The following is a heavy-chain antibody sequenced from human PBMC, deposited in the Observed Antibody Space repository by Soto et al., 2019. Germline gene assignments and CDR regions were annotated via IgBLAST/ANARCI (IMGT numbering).Heavy chain of an antibody. D-gene: IGHD3-10*01. V-gene: IGHV4-39*01. CDR2: TYYSGST. Sequence: NPSETLSLTCTVSGGSISSSSYYWGWIRQPPGKGLEWIGSTYYSGSTYYNPSLKSRVAISVDTSKNHFSLTLTSVTAADTAVYYCARHSLSQWFGELVPDYWGQGTLVTVSS. J-gene: IGHJ4*02. CDR3: ARHSLSQWFGELVPDY. CDR1: GGSISSSSYY.